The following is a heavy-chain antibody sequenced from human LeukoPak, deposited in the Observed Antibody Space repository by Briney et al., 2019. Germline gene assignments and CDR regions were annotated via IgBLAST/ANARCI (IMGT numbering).Heavy chain of an antibody. V-gene: IGHV3-23*01. CDR2: ISDSGSLT. CDR3: AKDARRTNGWYFFDY. CDR1: GFIFSRYC. Sequence: GGSLRLPCAASGFIFSRYCMSCVRQAPGRGLEWVSVISDSGSLTYYADSVKGRFTISKDNSKNTLFLQMNSLRAEDTAVYYCAKDARRTNGWYFFDYWGQGILVTVSS. J-gene: IGHJ4*02. D-gene: IGHD6-19*01.